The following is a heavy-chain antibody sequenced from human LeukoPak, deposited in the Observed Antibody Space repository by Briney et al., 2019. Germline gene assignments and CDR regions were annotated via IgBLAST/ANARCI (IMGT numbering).Heavy chain of an antibody. V-gene: IGHV3-33*05. CDR1: GFIFSTHG. D-gene: IGHD6-13*01. J-gene: IGHJ4*02. CDR3: ARPRIALAATSYFDC. Sequence: AGGSLRLSCAASGFIFSTHGMRWVRQAPGKGLEWVTFISYDGTNRYYADSVKGRFTISRDNSKNTLSLQMNSLREEDTAIYYCARPRIALAATSYFDCWGQGTLVTVSS. CDR2: ISYDGTNR.